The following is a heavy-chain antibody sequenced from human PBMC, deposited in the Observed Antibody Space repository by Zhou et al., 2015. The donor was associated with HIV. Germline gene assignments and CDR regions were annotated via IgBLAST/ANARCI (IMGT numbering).Heavy chain of an antibody. J-gene: IGHJ4*02. V-gene: IGHV1-69*02. CDR2: IIPILGIA. CDR3: ASYYYDSSGYPFDY. CDR1: GGTFSSYT. Sequence: QVQLVQSGAEVKKPGSSVKVSCKASGGTFSSYTISWVRQAPGQGLEWMGRIIPILGIANYAQKFQGRVTITADKSTSTAYMELSSLRSEDTAVYYCASYYYDSSGYPFDYWGQGTLVTVSS. D-gene: IGHD3-22*01.